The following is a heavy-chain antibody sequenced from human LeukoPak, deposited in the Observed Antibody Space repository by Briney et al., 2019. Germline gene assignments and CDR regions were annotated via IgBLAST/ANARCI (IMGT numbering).Heavy chain of an antibody. CDR3: ARDQRVTGRPDIDY. V-gene: IGHV3-74*03. J-gene: IGHJ4*02. CDR2: ISSDGSST. CDR1: GFTFRNHW. D-gene: IGHD6-6*01. Sequence: GGSLRLSCAASGFTFRNHWMHWVRQTPGKGLVWVSRISSDGSSTTYADSVKGRFTISRDNAKNTLYLQMNNLGAEDTAMYYCARDQRVTGRPDIDYWGQGTLVIVSS.